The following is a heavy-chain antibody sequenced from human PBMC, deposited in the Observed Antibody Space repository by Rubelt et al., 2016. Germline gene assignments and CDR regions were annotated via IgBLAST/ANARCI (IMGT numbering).Heavy chain of an antibody. CDR3: ARSSSGWAFDI. D-gene: IGHD3-22*01. CDR2: INHSGST. J-gene: IGHJ3*02. CDR1: GGSFSGYY. Sequence: QVQLQQWGAGLLKPSETLSLTCAVYGGSFSGYYWSWIRQPPGKGLEWIGEINHSGSTYYNPSPKVRVTRSVDTSKNQFSLKLSSVTAADTAVYYCARSSSGWAFDIWGQGTMVTVSS. V-gene: IGHV4-34*01.